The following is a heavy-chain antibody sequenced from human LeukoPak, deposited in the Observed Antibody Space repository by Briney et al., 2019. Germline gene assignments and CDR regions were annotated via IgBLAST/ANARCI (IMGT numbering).Heavy chain of an antibody. CDR2: ISSSSSYI. D-gene: IGHD2-15*01. CDR1: RFTFSSYS. CDR3: ARNGVVVAALDY. V-gene: IGHV3-21*01. J-gene: IGHJ4*02. Sequence: PGGSPRLSCAASRFTFSSYSMNWVRQAPGKGLEWVSSISSSSSYIYYADSVKGRFTISRDNARNSLYLQMNSLRAEDTAVYYCARNGVVVAALDYWGQGTLVTVSS.